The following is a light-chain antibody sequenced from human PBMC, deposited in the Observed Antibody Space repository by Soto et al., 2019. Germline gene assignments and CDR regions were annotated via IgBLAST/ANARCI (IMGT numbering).Light chain of an antibody. CDR2: DAS. J-gene: IGKJ4*01. Sequence: EIVLTQSPATLSLSPGERATLSCRASQSVSSYLAWYQQKPGQAPRLLIYDASNRATGIPARFSGSGSGTGFTLTISSLEPEDFAVYYCQQRSNWRSTFGGGTKVEIK. V-gene: IGKV3-11*01. CDR1: QSVSSY. CDR3: QQRSNWRST.